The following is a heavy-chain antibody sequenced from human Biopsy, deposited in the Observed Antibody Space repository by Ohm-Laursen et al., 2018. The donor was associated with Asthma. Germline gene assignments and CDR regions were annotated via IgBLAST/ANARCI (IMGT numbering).Heavy chain of an antibody. J-gene: IGHJ6*02. CDR2: IYYSGTT. Sequence: LSLTCSLSSGSGGYMRSGNYYWGWIRQPPGKGLEWIGSIYYSGTTYSNPSLKIRVTVSADTTKKQFSLNLTSVTAADTAVYYCVRGSSSWHHGPFHYYYGLDVWGQGTTATVSS. CDR3: VRGSSSWHHGPFHYYYGLDV. V-gene: IGHV4-39*01. CDR1: SGSGGYMRSGNYY. D-gene: IGHD6-13*01.